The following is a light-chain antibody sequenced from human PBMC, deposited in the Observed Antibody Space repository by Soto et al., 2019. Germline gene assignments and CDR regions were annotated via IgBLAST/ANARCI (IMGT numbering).Light chain of an antibody. CDR2: AAS. Sequence: DIQMTQSPSSLSAFAGDRVTISCRASQNIHRFLNWYQQRPGKGPKLLIYAASNLQSGVPSRFSGGGSGAGFSLTISNLQPEDFATYFCQQTYISPWTFGQGTKLEI. V-gene: IGKV1-39*01. CDR1: QNIHRF. CDR3: QQTYISPWT. J-gene: IGKJ1*01.